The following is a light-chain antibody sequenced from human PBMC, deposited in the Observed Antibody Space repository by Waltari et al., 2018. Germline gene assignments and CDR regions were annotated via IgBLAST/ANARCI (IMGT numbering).Light chain of an antibody. CDR1: QSVLYSSNNKNY. J-gene: IGKJ1*01. CDR3: HQYYANPQT. CDR2: WAS. Sequence: DIVMTQSPDSLAVSLGERATINCKSRQSVLYSSNNKNYLAWYQQKPGQPPKLLIYWASTRESGVPDRFSGSGSGTDFSLTINNLQPEDVAVYYCHQYYANPQTFGQGTRVEIK. V-gene: IGKV4-1*01.